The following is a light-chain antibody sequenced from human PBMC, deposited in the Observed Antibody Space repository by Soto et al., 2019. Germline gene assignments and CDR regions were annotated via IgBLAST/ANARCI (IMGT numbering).Light chain of an antibody. CDR3: QQSFTTPFT. CDR2: VAS. J-gene: IGKJ3*01. Sequence: DIQMTQSPSSLSASVGDRVTITCRASQTIGTYLNWYQQTPGKAPKLLIYVASSLQSGVPSRFSGRGSGTDFTLTISSLQPADFATYYCQQSFTTPFTFGPGTKVDIK. V-gene: IGKV1-39*01. CDR1: QTIGTY.